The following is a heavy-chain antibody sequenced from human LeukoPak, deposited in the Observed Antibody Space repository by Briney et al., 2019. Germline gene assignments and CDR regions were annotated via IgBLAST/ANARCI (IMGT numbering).Heavy chain of an antibody. CDR2: IYTSGST. CDR1: GGSISSHY. CDR3: AREPPSSYYGMDV. D-gene: IGHD1-14*01. J-gene: IGHJ6*02. Sequence: SETLSLTCTVSGGSISSHYWSWIRQPAGKGLEWIGRIYTSGSTNYNPSLKSRVTVSVDTSKNQFSLKLSSVTAADTAVYYCAREPPSSYYGMDVWGQGTTVTVSS. V-gene: IGHV4-4*07.